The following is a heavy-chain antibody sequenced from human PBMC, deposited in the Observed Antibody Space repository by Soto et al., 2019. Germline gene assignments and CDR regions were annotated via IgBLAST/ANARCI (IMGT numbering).Heavy chain of an antibody. Sequence: GASLRLSCAASGFTFRSYAMHWVRQAPGKGLEYVSAISSNGGSTYYANSVKGRFTISRDNSKNTLYLQMGSLRAEDMAVYFCARESFLEWLFDYWGQGTLVTVSS. J-gene: IGHJ4*02. CDR3: ARESFLEWLFDY. CDR2: ISSNGGST. D-gene: IGHD3-3*01. CDR1: GFTFRSYA. V-gene: IGHV3-64*01.